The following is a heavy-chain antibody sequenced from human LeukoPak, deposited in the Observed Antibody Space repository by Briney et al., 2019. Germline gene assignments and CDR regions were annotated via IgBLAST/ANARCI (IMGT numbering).Heavy chain of an antibody. V-gene: IGHV3-23*01. D-gene: IGHD3-22*01. J-gene: IGHJ3*02. CDR2: ISGSGGST. Sequence: GSLRLSCAASGFPFSSYAMSWVRQAPGKGLEWVSAISGSGGSTYYADSVKGRFTISRDNSKNTLYLQMNSLRAEDTAVYYCAKDRHYYDSSGRGAFDIWGQGTMVTVSS. CDR3: AKDRHYYDSSGRGAFDI. CDR1: GFPFSSYA.